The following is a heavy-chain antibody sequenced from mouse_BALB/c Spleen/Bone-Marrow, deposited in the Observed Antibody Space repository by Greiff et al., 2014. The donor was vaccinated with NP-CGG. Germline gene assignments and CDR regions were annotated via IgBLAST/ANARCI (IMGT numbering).Heavy chain of an antibody. D-gene: IGHD1-2*01. J-gene: IGHJ2*01. Sequence: EVKLVESGGGLVQPGGSLKLSCAASGFTFSSYTMSWVRQTPEKRLEWVAYISNGGGCTYYPDTVKGRFTISRDNAKNTLYLQMSSLKSEDTAMYYCARRSAATYYFDYWGQGTTLTVSS. V-gene: IGHV5-12-2*01. CDR3: ARRSAATYYFDY. CDR1: GFTFSSYT. CDR2: ISNGGGCT.